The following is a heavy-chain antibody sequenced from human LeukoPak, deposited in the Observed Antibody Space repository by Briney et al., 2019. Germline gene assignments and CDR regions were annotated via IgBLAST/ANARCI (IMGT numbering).Heavy chain of an antibody. Sequence: GASVKVSCKASGFTFTSSAMQWVRQARGQRLEWIGWIVVGSGNTNYAQKFQERVTITRDMSTSTAYMELSSLRSEDTAVYYCAADSPVVVAATSYLRDYYYYGMDVWGQGTTVTVSS. J-gene: IGHJ6*02. CDR2: IVVGSGNT. CDR1: GFTFTSSA. CDR3: AADSPVVVAATSYLRDYYYYGMDV. V-gene: IGHV1-58*02. D-gene: IGHD2-15*01.